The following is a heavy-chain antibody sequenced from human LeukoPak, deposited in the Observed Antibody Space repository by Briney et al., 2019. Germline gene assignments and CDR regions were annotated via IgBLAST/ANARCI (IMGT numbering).Heavy chain of an antibody. V-gene: IGHV6-1*01. CDR1: GHSVSTNSAT. CDR2: TYYRSKWSN. CDR3: ARLVGASWFDS. Sequence: SQTLSLTCAISGHSVSTNSATWTWLRQSPSRGLEWLGRTYYRSKWSNDYAVSMKSRITINPDTSKNQFSLPLNSVTPEDTAVYYCARLVGASWFDSWGQGTLVTVSS. D-gene: IGHD1-26*01. J-gene: IGHJ5*01.